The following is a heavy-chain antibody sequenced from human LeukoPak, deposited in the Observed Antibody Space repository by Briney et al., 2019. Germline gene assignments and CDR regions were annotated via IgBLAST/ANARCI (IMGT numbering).Heavy chain of an antibody. CDR2: ISSSGSPI. V-gene: IGHV3-48*03. CDR1: GFTFKNYE. Sequence: GGSLRLSCAASGFTFKNYEMNWVRQAPGKGLEWVSYISSSGSPIYYADSVKGRFTISRDNAKNSLYLQMNSLRAEDTAVYYCARGPSVGSGWSPDYWGQGILVTVSS. CDR3: ARGPSVGSGWSPDY. J-gene: IGHJ4*02. D-gene: IGHD6-19*01.